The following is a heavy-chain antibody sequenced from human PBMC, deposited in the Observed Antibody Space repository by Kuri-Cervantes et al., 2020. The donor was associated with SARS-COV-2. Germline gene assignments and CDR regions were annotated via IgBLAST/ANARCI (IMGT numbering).Heavy chain of an antibody. CDR1: GGSISSGGYY. CDR2: IYHSGST. D-gene: IGHD1-20*01. V-gene: IGHV4-30-2*01. Sequence: LRLSCTVSGGSISSGGYYWSRIRQPPGKGLEWIGYIYHSGSTYYNPSLKSRVTISVDTSKNQFSLKLSSVTAADTAVYYCASRSASLTELYYFDYWGQGTLVTVSS. CDR3: ASRSASLTELYYFDY. J-gene: IGHJ4*02.